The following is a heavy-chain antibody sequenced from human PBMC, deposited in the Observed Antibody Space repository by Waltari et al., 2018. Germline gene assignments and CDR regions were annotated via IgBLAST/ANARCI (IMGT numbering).Heavy chain of an antibody. CDR2: KKQDGSAK. Sequence: EVQLVESGGGLVQPGGSRRLSCEASGFTFSSYWMSWVSQAPGKGLEFVAKKKQDGSAKHHVDSVKGRFTISRDNARNIVYLQMNSLRDEDTTVYYCVKDEWEAYFEFWGQGTLVTVSS. CDR1: GFTFSSYW. V-gene: IGHV3-7*01. J-gene: IGHJ4*02. D-gene: IGHD1-26*01. CDR3: VKDEWEAYFEF.